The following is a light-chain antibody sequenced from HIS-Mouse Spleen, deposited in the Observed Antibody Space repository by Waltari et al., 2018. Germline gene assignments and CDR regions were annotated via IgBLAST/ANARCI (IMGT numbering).Light chain of an antibody. V-gene: IGKV4-1*01. J-gene: IGKJ2*01. CDR1: QRVLYSSNNKNY. CDR2: WAS. Sequence: DIVVTQSPDSLAVPLGERATINCKSSQRVLYSSNNKNYLAWYQQKPGQPPKLLIYWASTRESGVPDRFSGSGSGTDFTLTISSLQAEDVAVYYCQQYYSTPYTFGQGTKLEIK. CDR3: QQYYSTPYT.